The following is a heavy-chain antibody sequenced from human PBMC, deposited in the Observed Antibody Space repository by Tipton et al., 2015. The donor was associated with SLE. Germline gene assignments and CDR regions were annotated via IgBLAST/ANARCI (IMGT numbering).Heavy chain of an antibody. CDR1: GGSFSGYY. CDR2: INHSGST. Sequence: TLSLTCAVYGGSFSGYYWSWIRQPPGKGLEWIGEINHSGSTNYNPSLKSRVTISVDTSKNQFSLKLSSVTAADTAVYYCARARSDFWSGYYGDWGQGTLVTVSS. CDR3: ARARSDFWSGYYGD. J-gene: IGHJ4*02. D-gene: IGHD3-3*01. V-gene: IGHV4-34*01.